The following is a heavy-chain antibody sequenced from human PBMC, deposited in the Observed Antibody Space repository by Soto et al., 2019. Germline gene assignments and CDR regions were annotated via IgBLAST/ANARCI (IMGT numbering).Heavy chain of an antibody. CDR3: AARLVFVDDAYIDV. CDR1: GGSFSSYI. CDR2: VIPIQGRA. J-gene: IGHJ6*03. D-gene: IGHD2-21*01. Sequence: QVQLLQSGAEVKKPGSSVKVSCEASGGSFSSYILTWVRQAPGQGLEWMGSVIPIQGRANYALKFQDRVSITADKSTNTVYIELRRLRPEYTAWYSCAARLVFVDDAYIDVLGKATTVTVSS. V-gene: IGHV1-69*02.